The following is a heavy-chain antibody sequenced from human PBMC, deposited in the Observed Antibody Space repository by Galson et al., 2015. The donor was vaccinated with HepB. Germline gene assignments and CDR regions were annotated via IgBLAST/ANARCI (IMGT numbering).Heavy chain of an antibody. Sequence: SVKVSCKASGYTFTNYGITWVRQAPGQGLEWMGWISTYNDNRNYAQKFQGRVTMTTDTSTSTVYMELRSLRSDDTAVYYCARDGITKIVVVNYNWFDPWGQGTLVTVSS. J-gene: IGHJ5*02. CDR1: GYTFTNYG. CDR3: ARDGITKIVVVNYNWFDP. CDR2: ISTYNDNR. D-gene: IGHD3-22*01. V-gene: IGHV1-18*01.